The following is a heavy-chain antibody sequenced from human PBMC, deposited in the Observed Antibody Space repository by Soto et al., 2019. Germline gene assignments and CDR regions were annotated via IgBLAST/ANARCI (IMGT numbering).Heavy chain of an antibody. V-gene: IGHV3-53*01. CDR2: IYSGGNT. CDR3: ARDPTWIPYYHYGMDV. Sequence: EVQLVESGGGLIQPGGSLRLSCAASGFSVSSNYMSWVRQAPGKGLEWVSVIYSGGNTHYEESVKGRFTISRDNSKNTLYLQMNSLRAEDTAVYYWARDPTWIPYYHYGMDVWGQGTPVTVSS. CDR1: GFSVSSNY. J-gene: IGHJ6*02. D-gene: IGHD5-18*01.